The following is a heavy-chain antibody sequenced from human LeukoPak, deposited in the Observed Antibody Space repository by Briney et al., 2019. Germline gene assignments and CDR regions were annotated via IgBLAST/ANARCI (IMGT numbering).Heavy chain of an antibody. V-gene: IGHV3-30-3*01. J-gene: IGHJ4*02. CDR1: GFTFSSYA. D-gene: IGHD4-17*01. Sequence: PGGSLKLSCAASGFTFSSYAMHWVRQAPGKGLEWVAVISYDGSNKYYADSVKGRFTISRDNSKNTLYLQMNSLRAEDTAVYYCARAQQKYYGDYPFDYWGQGTLVTVSS. CDR3: ARAQQKYYGDYPFDY. CDR2: ISYDGSNK.